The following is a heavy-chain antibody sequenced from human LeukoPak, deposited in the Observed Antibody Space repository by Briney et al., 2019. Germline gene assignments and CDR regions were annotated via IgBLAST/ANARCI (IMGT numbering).Heavy chain of an antibody. V-gene: IGHV4-59*01. CDR1: GGSISSYY. CDR3: ARDEKRRASA. J-gene: IGHJ5*02. Sequence: SETLSLTCTVSGGSISSYYWSWIRQPPGKGLEWIGYIYYSGSTNYNPSLKSRVTISVDTSKNQFSLKLSSVTAADTAVYYCARDEKRRASAWGQGTLVTVSS. CDR2: IYYSGST. D-gene: IGHD1-1*01.